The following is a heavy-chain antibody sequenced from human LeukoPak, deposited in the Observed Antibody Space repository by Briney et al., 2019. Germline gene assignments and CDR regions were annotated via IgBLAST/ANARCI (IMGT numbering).Heavy chain of an antibody. CDR2: ISYDGSNK. CDR3: AKDLGSRWLVLHHDAFDI. Sequence: PGGSLRLSCAASGFTFSSYSMNWVRQAPGKGLEWVAVISYDGSNKYYADSVKGRFTISRDNSKNTLYLQMNSLRAEDTAVYYCAKDLGSRWLVLHHDAFDIWGQGTMVTVSS. V-gene: IGHV3-30*18. J-gene: IGHJ3*02. CDR1: GFTFSSYS. D-gene: IGHD6-19*01.